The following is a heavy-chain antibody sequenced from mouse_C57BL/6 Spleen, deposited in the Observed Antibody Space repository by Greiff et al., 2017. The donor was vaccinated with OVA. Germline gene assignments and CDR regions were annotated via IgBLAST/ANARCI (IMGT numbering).Heavy chain of an antibody. J-gene: IGHJ4*01. CDR2: IYPGSGNT. CDR3: ARSDYYGSSYGFYAMDY. V-gene: IGHV1-76*01. Sequence: VQVVESGAELVRPGASVKLSCKASGYTFTDYYINWVKQRPGQGLEWIARIYPGSGNTYYNEKFKGKATLTAEKSSSTAYMQLSSLTSEDSAVYFCARSDYYGSSYGFYAMDYWGQGTSVTVSS. CDR1: GYTFTDYY. D-gene: IGHD1-1*01.